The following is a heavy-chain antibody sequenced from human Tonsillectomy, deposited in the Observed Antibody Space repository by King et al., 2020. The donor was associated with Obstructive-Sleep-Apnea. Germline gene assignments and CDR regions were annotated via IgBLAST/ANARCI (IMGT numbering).Heavy chain of an antibody. CDR3: AGNDEVRDGYNFLGY. D-gene: IGHD5-24*01. CDR2: TSYDGSNK. V-gene: IGHV3-30-3*01. J-gene: IGHJ4*02. Sequence: VQLVESGGGVVQPGRSLRLSCAASGFTFSTYAMHWVRQAPGKGLEWVAVTSYDGSNKYYADSVKGRFTISRDNSKNTLCLQMNSLRVEDTAVYYCAGNDEVRDGYNFLGYWGQGTLVTVSS. CDR1: GFTFSTYA.